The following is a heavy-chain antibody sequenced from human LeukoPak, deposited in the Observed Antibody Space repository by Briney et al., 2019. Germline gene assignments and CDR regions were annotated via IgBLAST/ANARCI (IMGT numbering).Heavy chain of an antibody. J-gene: IGHJ4*02. V-gene: IGHV1-18*01. CDR1: GYTFTSYG. CDR3: VRDRGIQFEDTFDY. CDR2: VSTYNGKT. Sequence: ASVKVSCKASGYTFTSYGISWVRQAPGQGLEWLGWVSTYNGKTNYARKLQGRVTMTSDTSTSTVYMDLSLRSDDTAAYYCVRDRGIQFEDTFDYWGQGTLVTVSS. D-gene: IGHD3-10*01.